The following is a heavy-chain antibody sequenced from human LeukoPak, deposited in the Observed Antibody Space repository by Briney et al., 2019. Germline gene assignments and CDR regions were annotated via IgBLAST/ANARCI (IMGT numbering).Heavy chain of an antibody. Sequence: GGSPRLSCAASGFNFSSYEMNWVRQAPGKGLEWISHISSSGSTINYADSVKGRFTISRDNAKKSLYLQMNSLRAEDTAVYYCARSVRNWYYDTWFDTWGQGTLVTVSS. CDR1: GFNFSSYE. CDR2: ISSSGSTI. D-gene: IGHD3-3*01. V-gene: IGHV3-48*03. CDR3: ARSVRNWYYDTWFDT. J-gene: IGHJ5*02.